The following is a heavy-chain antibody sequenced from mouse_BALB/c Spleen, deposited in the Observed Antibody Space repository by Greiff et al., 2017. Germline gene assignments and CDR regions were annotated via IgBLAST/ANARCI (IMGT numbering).Heavy chain of an antibody. CDR3: ARGNYEFAY. V-gene: IGHV2-6-4*01. CDR1: GFSLSRYS. J-gene: IGHJ3*01. Sequence: QVQLKESGPGLLAPSQSLSITCTVSGFSLSRYSVHWVRQPPGKGLEWLGIIWGGGSTDYNSALKSRLSISKDNSKSQVFLKMNSLQTDDTAMYYCARGNYEFAYWGQGTLVTVSA. CDR2: IWGGGST. D-gene: IGHD2-1*01.